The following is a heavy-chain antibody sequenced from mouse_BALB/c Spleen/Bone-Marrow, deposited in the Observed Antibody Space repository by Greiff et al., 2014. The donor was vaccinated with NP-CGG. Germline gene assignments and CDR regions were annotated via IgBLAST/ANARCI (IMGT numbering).Heavy chain of an antibody. J-gene: IGHJ3*01. V-gene: IGHV2-9*02. CDR1: GFSLTSYG. CDR2: IWAGGST. D-gene: IGHD3-1*01. CDR3: ARGGYSFAY. Sequence: VMLVESGPGLVAPSQSLSITCTVSGFSLTSYGVHWVRQPPGKGLEWLGVIWAGGSTNYDSALVSRLSISKDNSKSQVFLKMNSLQTDDTAMYYCARGGYSFAYWGQGTLVTVSA.